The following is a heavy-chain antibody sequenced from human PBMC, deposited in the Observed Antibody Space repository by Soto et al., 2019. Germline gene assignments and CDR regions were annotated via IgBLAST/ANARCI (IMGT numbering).Heavy chain of an antibody. CDR1: GFTFSSYE. Sequence: LRLSCAASGFTFSSYEMNWVRQAPGKGLEWVSYISSSGSTIYYADSVKGRFTISRDNAKNSLYLQMNSLRAEDTAVYYCARDGVSGSYEDAFDIWGQGTMVTVSS. CDR3: ARDGVSGSYEDAFDI. J-gene: IGHJ3*02. V-gene: IGHV3-48*03. CDR2: ISSSGSTI. D-gene: IGHD1-26*01.